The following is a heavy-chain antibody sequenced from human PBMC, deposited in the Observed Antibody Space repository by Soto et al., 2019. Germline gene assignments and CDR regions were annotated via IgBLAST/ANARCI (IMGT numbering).Heavy chain of an antibody. V-gene: IGHV4-34*01. CDR1: GGSFSGYY. CDR3: ARGIGFRDYGDYYFDY. J-gene: IGHJ4*02. D-gene: IGHD4-17*01. CDR2: INHSGST. Sequence: SETLSLTCAVYGGSFSGYYWSWIRQPPGKGLEWIGEINHSGSTNYNPSLKSRVTISVDTSKNQFSLKLSSVTAADTAVYYCARGIGFRDYGDYYFDYWGQGTLVTVSS.